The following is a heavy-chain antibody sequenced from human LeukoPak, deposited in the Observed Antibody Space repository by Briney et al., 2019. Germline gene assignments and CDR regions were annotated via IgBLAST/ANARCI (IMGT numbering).Heavy chain of an antibody. CDR2: IRYDGSNK. V-gene: IGHV3-30*02. CDR3: AKDSYCSSTSCYYGRYYYYYMDV. D-gene: IGHD2-2*01. J-gene: IGHJ6*03. CDR1: GFTFSSYG. Sequence: PGGSLRLSCAASGFTFSSYGMHWVRQAPGKGLEWVAFIRYDGSNKYYADSVKGRFTISRDNSKNTLYLQMNSLRAEDTAVYYCAKDSYCSSTSCYYGRYYYYYMDVWGKGTTVTVSS.